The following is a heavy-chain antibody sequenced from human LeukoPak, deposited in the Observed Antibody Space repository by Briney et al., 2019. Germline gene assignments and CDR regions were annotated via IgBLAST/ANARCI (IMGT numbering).Heavy chain of an antibody. CDR1: GGSISSGGYY. D-gene: IGHD3-3*01. V-gene: IGHV4-31*03. J-gene: IGHJ4*02. CDR2: IYYSGST. Sequence: SETLSLTCTVSGGSISSGGYYWSWIRQHPGKGLEWTGYIYYSGSTYYNPSLKSRVTISVDTSKNQFSLKLSSVTAADTAVYYCARDNPRYDFWSGFMLWGQGTLVTVSS. CDR3: ARDNPRYDFWSGFML.